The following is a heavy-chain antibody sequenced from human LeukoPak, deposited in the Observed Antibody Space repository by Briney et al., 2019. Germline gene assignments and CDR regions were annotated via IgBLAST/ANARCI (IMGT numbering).Heavy chain of an antibody. D-gene: IGHD2-21*01. CDR3: ARDQGVVFGYFDY. CDR1: GFTFSSYA. J-gene: IGHJ4*02. V-gene: IGHV3-30-3*01. CDR2: ISYDGSNK. Sequence: GGSLRLSCAASGFTFSSYAMHWVRQAPGKGLEWVAVISYDGSNKYYADSVKGRVTISRDNSKNMHYLQMNSLRAGDTAVYYCARDQGVVFGYFDYWGQGALVTVSS.